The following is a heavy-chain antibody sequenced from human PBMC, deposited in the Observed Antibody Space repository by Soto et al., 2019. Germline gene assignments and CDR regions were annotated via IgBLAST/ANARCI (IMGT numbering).Heavy chain of an antibody. Sequence: RASVKVSCKASGYTFTGYYMHWVRQAPGQGLEWMGWINPNSGGTNYAQKFQGWVTMTRDTSISTAYMELSRLRSDDTAVYYCARESIAAAKGYYGMDVWGQGTTVTVSS. V-gene: IGHV1-2*04. CDR2: INPNSGGT. D-gene: IGHD6-13*01. CDR3: ARESIAAAKGYYGMDV. J-gene: IGHJ6*02. CDR1: GYTFTGYY.